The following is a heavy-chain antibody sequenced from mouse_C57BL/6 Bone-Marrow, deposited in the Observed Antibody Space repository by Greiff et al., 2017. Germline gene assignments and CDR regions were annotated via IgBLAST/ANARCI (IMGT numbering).Heavy chain of an antibody. J-gene: IGHJ3*01. V-gene: IGHV3-6*01. CDR3: ASSTMITTEFAY. CDR1: GYSITSGYY. D-gene: IGHD2-4*01. CDR2: ISYDGSN. Sequence: ESGPGLVKPCQSLSLTCSVTGYSITSGYYWNWLRQFPGNKLEWMGYISYDGSNNYNPSLKNRISIARDTSKNQFFLKLNSVTTEDTATYYCASSTMITTEFAYWGQGTLVTVSA.